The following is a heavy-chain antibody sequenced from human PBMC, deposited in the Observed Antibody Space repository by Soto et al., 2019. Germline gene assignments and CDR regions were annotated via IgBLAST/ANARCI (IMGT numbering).Heavy chain of an antibody. J-gene: IGHJ4*02. CDR3: ARDRDDYGDYAPHYYFDY. CDR2: INAGNGNT. CDR1: GYTFTSYA. Sequence: ASVKVSCKASGYTFTSYAMHWVRQAPGQRLEWMGWINAGNGNTKYSQKFQGRVTITRDTSASTAYMELSSLRSEDTAVYYCARDRDDYGDYAPHYYFDYWGQGTLVTVSS. D-gene: IGHD4-17*01. V-gene: IGHV1-3*01.